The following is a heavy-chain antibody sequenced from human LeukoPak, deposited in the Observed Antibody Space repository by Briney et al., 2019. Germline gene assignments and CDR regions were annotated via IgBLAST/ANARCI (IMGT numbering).Heavy chain of an antibody. CDR1: GFTFSSYA. V-gene: IGHV3-23*01. D-gene: IGHD1-26*01. Sequence: GGSLRLSCAASGFTFSSYAMSWVRQAPGKGLEWVSSIRGSNRGTYYADSARGRFTISRDNSKNMVYLEINSLRAEDTAVFYCAKDFLSGSYGYWGQGTLVTVSS. CDR3: AKDFLSGSYGY. J-gene: IGHJ4*02. CDR2: IRGSNRGT.